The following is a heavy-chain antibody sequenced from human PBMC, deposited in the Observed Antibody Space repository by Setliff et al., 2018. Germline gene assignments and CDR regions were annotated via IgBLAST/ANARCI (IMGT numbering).Heavy chain of an antibody. CDR2: ISAYDGNT. CDR1: GDSFSNYA. V-gene: IGHV1-18*01. D-gene: IGHD6-19*01. J-gene: IGHJ4*02. CDR3: ARSPPNRGSGSGWYGDF. Sequence: ASVKVSCKASGDSFSNYAISWVRQAPGQGLEWMGWISAYDGNTKFAQNIQGRVTLTTDTPTSTAYMELRSLRSDDTAVYYCARSPPNRGSGSGWYGDFWGQGTLVTVSS.